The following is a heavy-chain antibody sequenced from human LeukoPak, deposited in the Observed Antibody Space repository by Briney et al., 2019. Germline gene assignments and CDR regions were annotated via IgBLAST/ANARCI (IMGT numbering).Heavy chain of an antibody. CDR2: INHSGST. CDR1: GGSFSGYY. J-gene: IGHJ5*02. CDR3: AVFGGGAAGIADWFDP. D-gene: IGHD6-13*01. Sequence: SETLSLTCAVYGGSFSGYYWSWIRQPPGKGLEWIGEINHSGSTNYNPSLKSRVTISVDTSKNQFPLKLSSVTAADTAVYYWAVFGGGAAGIADWFDPWGQGTLVTVSS. V-gene: IGHV4-34*01.